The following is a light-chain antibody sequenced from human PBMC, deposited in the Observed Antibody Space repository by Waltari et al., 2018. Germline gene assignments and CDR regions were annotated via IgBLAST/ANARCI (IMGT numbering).Light chain of an antibody. J-gene: IGKJ5*01. CDR1: QSVSSIY. CDR2: GAS. V-gene: IGKV3-20*01. CDR3: QQYGTLIT. Sequence: EIVLTQSPGTLSLSQGERATLSCRASQSVSSIYLAWYQQKPGQAPRLLIYGASSRATGIPDRFSGSGSGTDFTLTISRLEPEDFAVYYCQQYGTLITFGQGTRLEIK.